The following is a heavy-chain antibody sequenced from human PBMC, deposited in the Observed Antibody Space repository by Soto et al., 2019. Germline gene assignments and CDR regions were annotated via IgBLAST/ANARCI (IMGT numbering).Heavy chain of an antibody. CDR3: ARLKVYYGSSYDY. CDR2: IYYSGST. D-gene: IGHD3-10*01. J-gene: IGHJ4*02. V-gene: IGHV4-39*01. CDR1: GGSISSSSYY. Sequence: SETLSLTCTVSGGSISSSSYYWGWIRQPPGKGLEWIGSIYYSGSTYYNPSLKSRVTISVDTSKNQFSLKLSSVTAADTAVYYCARLKVYYGSSYDYWGQGTLVTVSS.